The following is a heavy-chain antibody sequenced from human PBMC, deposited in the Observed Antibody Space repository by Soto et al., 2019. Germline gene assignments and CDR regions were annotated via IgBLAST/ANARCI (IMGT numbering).Heavy chain of an antibody. CDR1: GFTFDYYT. J-gene: IGHJ4*02. CDR3: AKDMVRGALDY. Sequence: PGGSLRLSCAASGFTFDYYTMRWVRQAPGKGLEWVSLISWDGGSTYYADSVKGRFTISRDNSKNSLYLQMNSLRTEDTALYYCAKDMVRGALDYWGQGTLVTVSS. D-gene: IGHD3-10*01. V-gene: IGHV3-43*01. CDR2: ISWDGGST.